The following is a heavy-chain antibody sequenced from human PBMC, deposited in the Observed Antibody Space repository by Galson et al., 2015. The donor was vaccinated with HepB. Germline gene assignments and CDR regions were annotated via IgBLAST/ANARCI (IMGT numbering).Heavy chain of an antibody. CDR2: ISGRGDST. CDR3: AKAWEYSRSLYYYYFLDV. CDR1: GFTFSSYA. Sequence: SLRLSCAASGFTFSSYAMSWVRQAPGKGLEWVSAISGRGDSTYDADSVKGRFTISRDNSEKTLYLQMNSLRAEGTAVYYCAKAWEYSRSLYYYYFLDVWGKGTTVTVSS. J-gene: IGHJ6*03. D-gene: IGHD6-6*01. V-gene: IGHV3-23*01.